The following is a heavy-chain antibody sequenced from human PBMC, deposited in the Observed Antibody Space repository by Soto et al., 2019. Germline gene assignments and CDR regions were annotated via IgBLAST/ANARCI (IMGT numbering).Heavy chain of an antibody. CDR2: INPNSGGT. J-gene: IGHJ4*02. CDR3: ARDVSGYSSSLDY. D-gene: IGHD6-13*01. Sequence: QVPLVQSGAEVKKPGASVKVSCKASEYTFTGYYMHWVRQAPGQGLEWMGWINPNSGGTNYAQKFQGRVTMTRDTSISTAYMELSRLRSDDTAVYYCARDVSGYSSSLDYWGQGTLVTVSS. CDR1: EYTFTGYY. V-gene: IGHV1-2*02.